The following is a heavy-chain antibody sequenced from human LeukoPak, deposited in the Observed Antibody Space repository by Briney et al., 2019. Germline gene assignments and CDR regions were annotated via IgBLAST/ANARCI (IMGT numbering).Heavy chain of an antibody. CDR3: ARDRKYSSGWPRGLYYMDV. J-gene: IGHJ6*03. V-gene: IGHV3-48*01. CDR1: GFTFSSYS. Sequence: PGGSLRLSCAASGFTFSSYSMNWVRQAPGKGLEWVSYISSSSSTIYYADSVKGRFTISRDNAKNSLYLQMNSLRAEDTAVYYCARDRKYSSGWPRGLYYMDVWGKGTTVTVSS. D-gene: IGHD6-19*01. CDR2: ISSSSSTI.